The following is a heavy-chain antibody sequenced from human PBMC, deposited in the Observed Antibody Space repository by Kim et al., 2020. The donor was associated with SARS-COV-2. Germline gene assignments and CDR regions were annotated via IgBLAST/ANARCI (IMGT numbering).Heavy chain of an antibody. D-gene: IGHD2-21*01. CDR3: GRGMWWPPFLES. Sequence: TNYADSVKGRFPFARDNSKNTVFLQLDSLRAEDTAVYYCGRGMWWPPFLESWGQGTLVIVSS. CDR2: T. J-gene: IGHJ4*02. V-gene: IGHV3-23*01.